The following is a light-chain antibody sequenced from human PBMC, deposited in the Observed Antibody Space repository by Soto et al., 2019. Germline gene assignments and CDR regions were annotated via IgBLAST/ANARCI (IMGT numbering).Light chain of an antibody. Sequence: DIQMTQSPSSLSASLGDRVTITCRASQGIGVYLAWFQQKPGKVPKLLIYAPSALQSGVPPRFSGSGSGTDFTLTISSLQPEDFATYYCQKYNSAPLTFGGGTKVEIK. CDR3: QKYNSAPLT. J-gene: IGKJ4*01. CDR2: APS. V-gene: IGKV1-27*01. CDR1: QGIGVY.